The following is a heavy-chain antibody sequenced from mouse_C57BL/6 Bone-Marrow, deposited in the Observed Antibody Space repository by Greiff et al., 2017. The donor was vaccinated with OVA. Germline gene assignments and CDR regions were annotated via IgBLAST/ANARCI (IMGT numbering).Heavy chain of an antibody. CDR3: ARGDYGRDFDY. CDR1: GFTFSDYY. V-gene: IGHV5-16*01. J-gene: IGHJ2*01. D-gene: IGHD1-1*01. CDR2: INYDGSST. Sequence: DVKLVESEGGLVQPGSSMKLSCTASGFTFSDYYMAWVRQVPEKGLEWVANINYDGSSTYYLDSLKSRFIISRDNAKNILYLQMSSLKSEDTATYYCARGDYGRDFDYWGQGTTLTVSS.